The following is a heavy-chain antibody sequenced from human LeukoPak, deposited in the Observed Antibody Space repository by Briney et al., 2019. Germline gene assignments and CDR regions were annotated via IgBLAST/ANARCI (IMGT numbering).Heavy chain of an antibody. D-gene: IGHD3-22*01. V-gene: IGHV3-7*01. CDR1: GFTFSYYW. Sequence: PGGSLRPSCAASGFTFSYYWMTWVRQAPGKGLEWVANIKHDGSETKYVDSVKGRFTISRDNAKNSLYLQMNSLRVEDTAVYYCATPFFYYYDSSGNYDYWGQGTLVTVSS. CDR2: IKHDGSET. J-gene: IGHJ4*02. CDR3: ATPFFYYYDSSGNYDY.